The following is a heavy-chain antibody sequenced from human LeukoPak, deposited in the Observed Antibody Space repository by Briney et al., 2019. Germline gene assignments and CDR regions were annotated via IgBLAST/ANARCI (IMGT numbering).Heavy chain of an antibody. J-gene: IGHJ3*02. D-gene: IGHD3-22*01. Sequence: GGSLRLSCAASGFTFSSYAMHWVRQAPGKGLEWVAVISYDGSNKYYADSVKGRFTISRDNSKNTLYLQMNSLRAEDTAVYYCANSYDSSGTGAFDIWGQGTMVTVSS. V-gene: IGHV3-30*04. CDR2: ISYDGSNK. CDR3: ANSYDSSGTGAFDI. CDR1: GFTFSSYA.